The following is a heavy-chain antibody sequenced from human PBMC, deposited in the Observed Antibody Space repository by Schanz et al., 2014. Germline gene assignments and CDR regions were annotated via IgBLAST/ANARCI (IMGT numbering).Heavy chain of an antibody. CDR1: GFAFSSYG. D-gene: IGHD3-22*01. CDR2: ISGGGGTT. Sequence: EMQLLESGGGLIQPGGSLRLSCLASGFAFSSYGMNWLRQAPGKGLEWVSAISGGGGTTYYADSVKGRFTISRDNSKNTLYLQMNSLRAEDTAVYYCAKDRSWDYDSSGYFDYWGQGTLVTVSS. J-gene: IGHJ4*02. CDR3: AKDRSWDYDSSGYFDY. V-gene: IGHV3-23*01.